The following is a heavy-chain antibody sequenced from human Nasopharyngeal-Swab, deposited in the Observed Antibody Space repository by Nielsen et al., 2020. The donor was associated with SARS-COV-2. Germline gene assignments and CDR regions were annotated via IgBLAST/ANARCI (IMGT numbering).Heavy chain of an antibody. J-gene: IGHJ4*02. CDR1: GGSISSYY. V-gene: IGHV4-59*01. CDR2: IYYSGST. D-gene: IGHD4-11*01. Sequence: SETLSITCTVSGGSISSYYWSWLRQPPGKGLEWIGYIYYSGSTNYNPSLKSRVTISVDTSKNQFSLKLSSVTAADTAVYYCAGGFVDYDYWGQGTLVTVSS. CDR3: AGGFVDYDY.